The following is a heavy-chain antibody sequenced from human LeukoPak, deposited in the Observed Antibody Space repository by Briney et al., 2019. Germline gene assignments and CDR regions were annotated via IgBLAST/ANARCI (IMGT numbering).Heavy chain of an antibody. J-gene: IGHJ6*03. CDR3: ARGRRYCSGGSCYRHYYYYMDV. V-gene: IGHV6-1*01. D-gene: IGHD2-15*01. Sequence: SQTLSLTCAISGDSVSSNSAAWNWIRQSPSRGLEWLGRTYYRSKWYNDYAVSVKSRITINPDTSKNQFSLQLNSVTPEDTAVYYCARGRRYCSGGSCYRHYYYYMDVWGKGTTVTVSS. CDR1: GDSVSSNSAA. CDR2: TYYRSKWYN.